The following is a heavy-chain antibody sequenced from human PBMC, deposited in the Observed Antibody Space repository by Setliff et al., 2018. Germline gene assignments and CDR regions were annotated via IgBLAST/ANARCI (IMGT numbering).Heavy chain of an antibody. CDR1: GFTFSSYA. CDR2: ISSSSSYI. V-gene: IGHV3-21*04. J-gene: IGHJ4*02. Sequence: GSLRLSCAASGFTFSSYAMTWVRQAPGKGLEWVSSISSSSSYIYYADSVKGRFTISRDNAKNSLYLQMNSLRAEDTAVYYCVKDYRGAHSTNWYAPYYWGQGTLVTVSS. CDR3: VKDYRGAHSTNWYAPYY. D-gene: IGHD6-13*01.